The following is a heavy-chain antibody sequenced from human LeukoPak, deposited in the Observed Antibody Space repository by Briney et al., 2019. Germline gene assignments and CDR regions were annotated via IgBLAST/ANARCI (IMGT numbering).Heavy chain of an antibody. D-gene: IGHD6-13*01. V-gene: IGHV3-33*01. J-gene: IGHJ4*02. Sequence: GGSLRLSCAASGFIFNSYGMHYFRQAPGKGLEWVAVIWYDGITKYYADSVKGRFTISRDDSKNTLYLQMNSLRAEDTAVYYCARDRRIAAAGYYFDYWGQGTLVTVSS. CDR2: IWYDGITK. CDR1: GFIFNSYG. CDR3: ARDRRIAAAGYYFDY.